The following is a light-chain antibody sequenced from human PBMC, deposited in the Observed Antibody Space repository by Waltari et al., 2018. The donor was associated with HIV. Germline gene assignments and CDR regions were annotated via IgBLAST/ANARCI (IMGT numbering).Light chain of an antibody. CDR1: GSDIGASDF. Sequence: HSALTQPASVSGSPGQSISISCSGTGSDIGASDFVSWYQKHPGRPPKLFIYDATNPPSDVSARFSASKSGTTASLTITGLQDEDEADYFCSSFTTSQTYSFGSGSRVTVL. CDR3: SSFTTSQTYS. CDR2: DAT. J-gene: IGLJ1*01. V-gene: IGLV2-14*03.